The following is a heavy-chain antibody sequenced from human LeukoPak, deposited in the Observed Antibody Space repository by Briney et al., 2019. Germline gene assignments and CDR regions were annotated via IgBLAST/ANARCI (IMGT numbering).Heavy chain of an antibody. J-gene: IGHJ5*02. CDR2: IYTSGST. D-gene: IGHD3-3*01. CDR3: ARDRIFGVVNRRRETADQYNWFDP. CDR1: GGSISSYY. V-gene: IGHV4-4*07. Sequence: SETLSLTCTVSGGSISSYYWSWIRQPAEKGLEWIGRIYTSGSTNYNPSLKSRVTMSVDTSKNQFSLKLSSVTAADTAVYYCARDRIFGVVNRRRETADQYNWFDPWGQGTLVTVSS.